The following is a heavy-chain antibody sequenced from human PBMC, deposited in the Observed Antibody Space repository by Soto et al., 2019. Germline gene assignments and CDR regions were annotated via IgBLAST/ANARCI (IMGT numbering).Heavy chain of an antibody. D-gene: IGHD6-13*01. CDR3: ARDLAAAGPDAFDV. CDR2: IIPIFGTA. V-gene: IGHV1-69*13. CDR1: GGTFSSYA. Sequence: SVKVSCKASGGTFSSYAISWVRQAPGQWLEWMGGIIPIFGTANYAQKFQGRVTITADESTSTAYMELSSLRSEDTAVYYCARDLAAAGPDAFDVWGQGTMVTVSS. J-gene: IGHJ3*01.